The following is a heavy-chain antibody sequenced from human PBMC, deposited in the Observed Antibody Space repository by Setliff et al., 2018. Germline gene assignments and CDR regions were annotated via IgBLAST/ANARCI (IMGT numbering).Heavy chain of an antibody. CDR1: GYTFTSYY. J-gene: IGHJ6*02. V-gene: IGHV1-46*01. CDR3: ARDAGPFGVSYYYYGMDV. Sequence: ASVKVSCKASGYTFTSYYMHWVRQAPGQGLEWMGIINPSGGSTNYAQKFQGRVTITTDESTSTAYMELSSLRSEDTAVYYCARDAGPFGVSYYYYGMDVWGQGTTVTVSS. CDR2: INPSGGST. D-gene: IGHD3-16*01.